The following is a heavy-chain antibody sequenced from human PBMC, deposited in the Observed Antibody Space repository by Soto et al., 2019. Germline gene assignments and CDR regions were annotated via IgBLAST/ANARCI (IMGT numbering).Heavy chain of an antibody. J-gene: IGHJ4*02. CDR2: LKGGRHSQ. Sequence: LRLYWKASGVTLRNTAIRWVRQAGGQGLVLIYTLKGGRHSQFSAGPVKGSCTISREKSQNTVYMQMSRLTAADTAVYYCAREPLGDVAADRTVFLSECDCWGQGTRVTVSS. CDR3: AREPLGDVAADRTVFLSECDC. D-gene: IGHD6-13*01. V-gene: IGHV3-23*03. CDR1: GVTLRNTA.